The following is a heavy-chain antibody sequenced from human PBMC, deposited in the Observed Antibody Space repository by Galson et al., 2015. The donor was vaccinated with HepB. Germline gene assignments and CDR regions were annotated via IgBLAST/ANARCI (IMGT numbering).Heavy chain of an antibody. CDR3: ARAPLGYCSTTSCYTGGGNPLRY. CDR1: GFTVSVNS. V-gene: IGHV3-66*01. CDR2: IYSDGST. Sequence: SLRLSCAASGFTVSVNSMTWVRQAPGKGLEWVSLIYSDGSTYYADSVKGRFTISRDNSKNTLYLQMNSLRAEDAAVYYCARAPLGYCSTTSCYTGGGNPLRYWGQGTLVTVSS. D-gene: IGHD2-2*02. J-gene: IGHJ4*02.